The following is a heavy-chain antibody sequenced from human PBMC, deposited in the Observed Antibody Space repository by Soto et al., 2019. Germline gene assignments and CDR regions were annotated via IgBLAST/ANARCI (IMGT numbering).Heavy chain of an antibody. CDR2: IYYSGST. Sequence: QVQLQESGPGLVKPSQTLSLTCTVSGGSISSGGYYWIWIRQHPGKGREWIGYIYYSGSTYYNPSHQSRGTISVDTCKNQLSLNLSDVTAADTAGYYCARGSGYCSGGSCHSGWFGPWGQGTLVTVSS. D-gene: IGHD2-15*01. CDR1: GGSISSGGYY. V-gene: IGHV4-31*03. J-gene: IGHJ5*02. CDR3: ARGSGYCSGGSCHSGWFGP.